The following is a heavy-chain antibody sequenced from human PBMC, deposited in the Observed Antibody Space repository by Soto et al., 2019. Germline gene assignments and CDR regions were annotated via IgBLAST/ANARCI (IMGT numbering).Heavy chain of an antibody. CDR3: ARGRVVLLWFGDHNWFDP. CDR1: GVSISSYY. V-gene: IGHV4-59*01. Sequence: SETLSLTCPVSGVSISSYYWSWIRQPPGKGLEWIGYIYYSGSTNYNPSLKSRVTISVDTSKNQFSLKLSSVTAADTAVYYCARGRVVLLWFGDHNWFDPWGQGTLVTVSS. CDR2: IYYSGST. J-gene: IGHJ5*02. D-gene: IGHD3-10*01.